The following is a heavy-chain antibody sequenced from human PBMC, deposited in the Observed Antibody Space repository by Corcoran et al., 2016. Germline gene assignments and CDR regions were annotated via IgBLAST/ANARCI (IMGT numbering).Heavy chain of an antibody. J-gene: IGHJ6*02. CDR3: ARIRGLKVTLNYDDYYGMDV. V-gene: IGHV2-70*01. CDR2: IDWDDDK. CDR1: GFSLRTSGMC. D-gene: IGHD2-21*02. Sequence: QVTLRESGPALVTPTQTLPLTCTFSGFSLRTSGMCVSWIRQPPGKALEWLALIDWDDDKYYSTSLKTRLTISKDTAKNQVVLTMTNMDPVETATDDCARIRGLKVTLNYDDYYGMDVWGQGTTVTVSS.